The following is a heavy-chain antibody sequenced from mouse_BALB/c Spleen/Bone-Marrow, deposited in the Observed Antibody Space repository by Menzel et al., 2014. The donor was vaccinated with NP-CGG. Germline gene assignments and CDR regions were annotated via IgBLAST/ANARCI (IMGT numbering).Heavy chain of an antibody. J-gene: IGHJ4*01. CDR3: AREGLRRRVAMDY. D-gene: IGHD2-4*01. Sequence: DVQLQESGGGLVKPGGSLKLSCAASGFTFSSYAMSWVRQSPEKRLEWVAEISSGGSYTYYPDTVTGRSTISRDNAKNTLYLEMSSLRSEDTAMYYCAREGLRRRVAMDYWGQGTSVTVSS. CDR2: ISSGGSYT. V-gene: IGHV5-9-4*01. CDR1: GFTFSSYA.